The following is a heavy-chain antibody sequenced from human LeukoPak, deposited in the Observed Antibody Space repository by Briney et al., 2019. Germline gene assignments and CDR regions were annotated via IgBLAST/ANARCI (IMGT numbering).Heavy chain of an antibody. D-gene: IGHD6-13*01. CDR1: GGAISIYY. CDR2: IYYSGST. Sequence: SETLSLTCSVSGGAISIYYWGWIRQPPGKGLEWIGSIYYSGSTYYNPSLKSRVTISVDTSKNQFSLKLSSVPAADTAVYYCARDVGIAAAGGADPWGQGTLVTVSS. V-gene: IGHV4-39*07. J-gene: IGHJ5*02. CDR3: ARDVGIAAAGGADP.